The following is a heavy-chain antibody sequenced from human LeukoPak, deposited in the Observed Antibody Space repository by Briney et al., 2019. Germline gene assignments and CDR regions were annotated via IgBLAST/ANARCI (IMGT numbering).Heavy chain of an antibody. CDR1: GGSFNGYS. D-gene: IGHD6-19*01. CDR3: ARGPLAFRRVAGIFS. CDR2: IIHSGGT. V-gene: IGHV4-34*01. J-gene: IGHJ5*02. Sequence: SETLSLTCAVSGGSFNGYSYTWIRQPPGKGLEWIGEIIHSGGTSYNPSLKSRLTISVDTSRKQFSLKLTSVTAADTAPYFCARGPLAFRRVAGIFSWGRGTQVTVSS.